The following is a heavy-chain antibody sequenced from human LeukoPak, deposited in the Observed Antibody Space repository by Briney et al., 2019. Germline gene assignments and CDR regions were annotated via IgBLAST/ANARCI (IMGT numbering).Heavy chain of an antibody. CDR3: ARPPELRYSGSYDDACDI. D-gene: IGHD1-26*01. CDR2: INPNSGGT. Sequence: ASVKVSCKASGYTFTGYYMHWVRQAPGQGLEWMGWINPNSGGTNYAQKFQGRVTMTRDTSISTAYMELSRLRSDDTAVYYSARPPELRYSGSYDDACDIWVQGKMVTVSS. J-gene: IGHJ3*02. CDR1: GYTFTGYY. V-gene: IGHV1-2*02.